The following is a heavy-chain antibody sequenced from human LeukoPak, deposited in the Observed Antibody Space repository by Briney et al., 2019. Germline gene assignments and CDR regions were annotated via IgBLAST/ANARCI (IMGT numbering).Heavy chain of an antibody. CDR2: VSSSSSYI. J-gene: IGHJ6*03. CDR1: GFTVSSNS. CDR3: ARDFDYYYYMAV. D-gene: IGHD3-16*01. V-gene: IGHV3-21*06. Sequence: GGSLRLSCTVSGFTVSSNSMSWVRQAPGKGLEWVSLVSSSSSYIYYADSVKGRFTISRDNAKNSLYLQMSSLGAEDTAIYYCARDFDYYYYMAVWGKGTTVTVSS.